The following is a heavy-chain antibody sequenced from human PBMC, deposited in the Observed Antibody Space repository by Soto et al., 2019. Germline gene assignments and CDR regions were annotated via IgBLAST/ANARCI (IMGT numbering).Heavy chain of an antibody. Sequence: SETLSLTCAVYGGSFSGYYWSWIRQPPGKGLEWIGEINHSGSTNYNPSLKSRVTISVDTSKNQFSLKLSSVTAADTAVYYCARGFYRSYYYYYYGMDVWGQGTTVTVSS. J-gene: IGHJ6*02. CDR2: INHSGST. CDR1: GGSFSGYY. D-gene: IGHD4-4*01. CDR3: ARGFYRSYYYYYYGMDV. V-gene: IGHV4-34*01.